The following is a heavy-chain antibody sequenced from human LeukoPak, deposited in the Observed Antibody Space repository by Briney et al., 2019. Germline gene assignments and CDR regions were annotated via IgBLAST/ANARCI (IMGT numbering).Heavy chain of an antibody. Sequence: SETLSLTCTVSGGSISSYYWSWIRQPPGKGLEWIGYIYYSGSTNYNPSLKSRVTISVDTSKNQFSLKLSSVTAADTAVYYCARQKTMIVTWGQGTLVTVSS. J-gene: IGHJ4*02. CDR2: IYYSGST. D-gene: IGHD3-22*01. CDR1: GGSISSYY. V-gene: IGHV4-59*01. CDR3: ARQKTMIVT.